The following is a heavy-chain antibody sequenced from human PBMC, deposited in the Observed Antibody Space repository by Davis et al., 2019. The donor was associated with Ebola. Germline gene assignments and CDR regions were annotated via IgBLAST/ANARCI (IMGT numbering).Heavy chain of an antibody. Sequence: SETLSLTCTVSGGSISSSSYYWGWIRQPPGKGLVWIGSIYYSGSTNYNPSLKSRVTISVDTSKNQFSLKLSSVTAADTAVYYCARVRTMVQGVIITSRYFDLWGRGTLVTVSS. CDR1: GGSISSSSYY. CDR3: ARVRTMVQGVIITSRYFDL. CDR2: IYYSGST. D-gene: IGHD3-10*01. V-gene: IGHV4-39*07. J-gene: IGHJ2*01.